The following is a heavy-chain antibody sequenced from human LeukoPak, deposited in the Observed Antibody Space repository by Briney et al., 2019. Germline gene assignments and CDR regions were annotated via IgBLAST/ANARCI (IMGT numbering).Heavy chain of an antibody. CDR2: IHTSGNT. CDR1: GGSISSYY. J-gene: IGHJ4*02. CDR3: AREGSATARPFVSNDY. D-gene: IGHD6-6*01. Sequence: SETLPLTCTVSGGSISSYYWSWIRQPAGKGLEWIGRIHTSGNTDYNPSLKSRVAMSVDTSKNQFSLKVRSVTVADTAVYYCAREGSATARPFVSNDYWGQGILVTVSS. V-gene: IGHV4-4*07.